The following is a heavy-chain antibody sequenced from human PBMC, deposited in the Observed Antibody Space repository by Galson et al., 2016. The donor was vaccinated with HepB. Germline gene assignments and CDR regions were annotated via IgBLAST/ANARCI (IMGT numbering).Heavy chain of an antibody. CDR2: ISYDGNKK. J-gene: IGHJ2*01. D-gene: IGHD2-21*02. CDR3: TKGGDCGGDTCDSFYSHWLFDL. CDR1: GFNFNDYG. Sequence: SLRLSCAVSGFNFNDYGMHWVRQAPGKGLEWLAFISYDGNKKYFTDSVKGRCTISKDNSQNTLSLQLSSLRAEDTAVYFCTKGGDCGGDTCDSFYSHWLFDLWGHGTLVTVSS. V-gene: IGHV3-33*05.